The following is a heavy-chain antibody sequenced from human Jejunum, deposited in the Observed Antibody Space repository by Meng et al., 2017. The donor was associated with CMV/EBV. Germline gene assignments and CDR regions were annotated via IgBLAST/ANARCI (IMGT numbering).Heavy chain of an antibody. Sequence: TRSHVHWVRQATEQGLEWMGIINPSGGYTTYAQKFQGRVTMTRDTSTSTVYMELSSLRSEDTAVYYCARASQVAAISYYYHGMDVWGQGTTVTVSS. V-gene: IGHV1-46*01. CDR2: INPSGGYT. CDR3: ARASQVAAISYYYHGMDV. J-gene: IGHJ6*02. CDR1: TRSH. D-gene: IGHD2-21*02.